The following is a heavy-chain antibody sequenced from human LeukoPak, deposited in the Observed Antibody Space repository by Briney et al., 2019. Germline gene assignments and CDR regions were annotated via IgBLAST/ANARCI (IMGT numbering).Heavy chain of an antibody. V-gene: IGHV4-59*01. J-gene: IGHJ5*02. CDR3: ARVGTYYDFWSGHNNWFDP. D-gene: IGHD3-3*01. Sequence: SSETLSLTCTVSGGSISSYYWSWIRQPPGKGLEWIGYIYYSGSTNYNPSLKSRVTISVDTPKNQFSLKLSSVTAADTAVYYCARVGTYYDFWSGHNNWFDPWGQGTLVTVSS. CDR2: IYYSGST. CDR1: GGSISSYY.